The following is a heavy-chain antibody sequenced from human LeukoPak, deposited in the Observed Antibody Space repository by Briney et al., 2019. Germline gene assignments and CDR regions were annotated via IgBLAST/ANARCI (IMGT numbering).Heavy chain of an antibody. CDR2: IYYSGST. J-gene: IGHJ6*04. CDR3: AREDIVVVPAATTNYGMDV. D-gene: IGHD2-2*01. V-gene: IGHV4-61*01. Sequence: PSETLSLTCTVSGGSVSSGSYYWSWIRQPPEKGLEWIGYIYYSGSTNYNPSLKSRVTISVDTSKNQFSLKLSSVTAADTAVYYCAREDIVVVPAATTNYGMDVWGKGTTVTVSS. CDR1: GGSVSSGSYY.